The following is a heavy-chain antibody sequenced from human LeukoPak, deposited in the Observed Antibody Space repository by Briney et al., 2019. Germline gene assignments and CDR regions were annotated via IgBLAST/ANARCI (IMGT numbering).Heavy chain of an antibody. D-gene: IGHD3-3*01. Sequence: PGGSLRLSCAASGFTFSSYSMNWVRQAPGKGLEWVSYISSSSSTIYYADSVKGRFTISRDNAKNSLYLQMNSLRAEDTAVYYCARDGGRITTFGVVIYTPYYMDVWGKGTTVTVSS. CDR1: GFTFSSYS. CDR3: ARDGGRITTFGVVIYTPYYMDV. J-gene: IGHJ6*03. CDR2: ISSSSSTI. V-gene: IGHV3-48*01.